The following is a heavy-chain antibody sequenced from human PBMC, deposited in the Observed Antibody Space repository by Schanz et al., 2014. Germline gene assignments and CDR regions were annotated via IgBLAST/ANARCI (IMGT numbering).Heavy chain of an antibody. CDR2: IIPFLSIA. V-gene: IGHV1-69*04. J-gene: IGHJ5*02. CDR1: GYTFPSYG. CDR3: AREGRTYGQGWFDT. D-gene: IGHD3-16*01. Sequence: QVQLVQSGAEVKKPGASVKVSCKASGYTFPSYGISWVRQAPGLGLEWMGRIIPFLSIANYAHKFQGRITITADKSTNTIYLELPTLTSEDTALYYCAREGRTYGQGWFDTWGQGTLITVSS.